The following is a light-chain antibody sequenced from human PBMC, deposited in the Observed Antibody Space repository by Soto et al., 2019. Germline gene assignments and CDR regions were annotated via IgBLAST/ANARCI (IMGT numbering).Light chain of an antibody. Sequence: QSALTQPPSVSGAPGQRVTISCTGSSSNIGADYDVHWYQQLPGTAPKLLIYGNTNRPSGVPDRFYGSKSGTSASLAVTGLQAEDEADYYCQSYDSTLISSVFGGGTKLTVL. CDR3: QSYDSTLISSV. V-gene: IGLV1-40*01. J-gene: IGLJ2*01. CDR2: GNT. CDR1: SSNIGADYD.